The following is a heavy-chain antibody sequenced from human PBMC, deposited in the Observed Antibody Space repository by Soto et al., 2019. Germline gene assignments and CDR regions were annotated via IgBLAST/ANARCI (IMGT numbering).Heavy chain of an antibody. D-gene: IGHD2-15*01. CDR1: RAFINSGGFY. V-gene: IGHV4-31*03. CDR3: VRGGIAGHWFDP. CDR2: IFHRGST. J-gene: IGHJ5*02. Sequence: SETLSLTCSVSRAFINSGGFYYSWIRQPPGKGLEWLGYIFHRGSTLYKQSLRGRLTLSADTSRNQLSLYLTSVTAADTAVYYCVRGGIAGHWFDPWGQGILVTVSS.